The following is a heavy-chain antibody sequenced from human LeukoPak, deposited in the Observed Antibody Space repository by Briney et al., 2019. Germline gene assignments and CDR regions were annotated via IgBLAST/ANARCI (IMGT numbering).Heavy chain of an antibody. D-gene: IGHD6-13*01. CDR3: ARAPGGRAAAGTVIYYMDV. V-gene: IGHV1-2*02. CDR1: GYTFTGYY. Sequence: RASVKVSCKASGYTFTGYYMHWVRQAPGPGLEWMGWINPNSGGTNYAQKFQGRVTMTRDTSTSTAYMELSRLRSDDTAVYYCARAPGGRAAAGTVIYYMDVWGKGTTVTVSS. J-gene: IGHJ6*03. CDR2: INPNSGGT.